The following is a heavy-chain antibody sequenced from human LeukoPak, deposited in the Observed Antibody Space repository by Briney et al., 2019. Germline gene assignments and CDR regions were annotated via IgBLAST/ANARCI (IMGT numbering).Heavy chain of an antibody. J-gene: IGHJ5*02. D-gene: IGHD1-7*01. CDR2: IYTSGST. V-gene: IGHV4-4*09. CDR1: GGSISGYY. CDR3: ARRAGTTLEENWFDP. Sequence: SETLSLTCTVSGGSISGYYWSWIRQPPGKGLEWIGYIYTSGSTNYNPSLKSRVTISVDTSKNQFSLKLSSVTAADTAVYYCARRAGTTLEENWFDPWGQGTLVTVSS.